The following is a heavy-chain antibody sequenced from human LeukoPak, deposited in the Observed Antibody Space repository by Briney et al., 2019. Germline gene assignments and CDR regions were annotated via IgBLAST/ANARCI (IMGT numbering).Heavy chain of an antibody. CDR1: GFTLSCCV. V-gene: IGHV3-30*18. CDR3: VKGVGYPGNFDS. Sequence: GGSLRLSCTASGFTLSCCVMHWVRQVPGKGLEWLSIISYDGNADYYADSVKGRFTISRDNSKNTLYLQMNNLRSDDTAVYYCVKGVGYPGNFDSWGQGTHVAVSS. J-gene: IGHJ4*01. CDR2: ISYDGNAD. D-gene: IGHD1-26*01.